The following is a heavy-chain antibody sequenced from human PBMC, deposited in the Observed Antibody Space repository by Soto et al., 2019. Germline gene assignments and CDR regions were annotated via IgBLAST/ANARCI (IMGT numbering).Heavy chain of an antibody. Sequence: HGESLKISCKHSGFNFPTFWIAWVLQMPWKGLEWMGTIYPDDSDTRYSPCFQGQVTISADKSIHTAYLQWGSLKASDSALYYCASGKYRSPRGRLDVWPQATPVSVSS. V-gene: IGHV5-51*01. CDR1: GFNFPTFW. CDR2: IYPDDSDT. D-gene: IGHD2-2*01. CDR3: ASGKYRSPRGRLDV. J-gene: IGHJ6*02.